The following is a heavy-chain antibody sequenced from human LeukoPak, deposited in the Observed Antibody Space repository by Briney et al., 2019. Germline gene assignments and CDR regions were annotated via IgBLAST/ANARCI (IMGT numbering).Heavy chain of an antibody. V-gene: IGHV4-38-2*02. Sequence: PAETLSLTCSVSCYSISSGYYWGWIRQPPGKGLEWIGSIYHSGSTYYNPSLKGRVIISKDTSKNQFSLKLNSVTAADTAVYYCARDSGIAASDYWGQGTLVTVSS. CDR1: CYSISSGYY. CDR3: ARDSGIAASDY. J-gene: IGHJ4*02. D-gene: IGHD6-13*01. CDR2: IYHSGST.